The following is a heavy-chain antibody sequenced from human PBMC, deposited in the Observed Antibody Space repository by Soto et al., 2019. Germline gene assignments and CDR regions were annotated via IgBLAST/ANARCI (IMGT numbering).Heavy chain of an antibody. Sequence: ASVKVSCKASGYTFTSYAMHWVRQAPGQRLGWMGWINAGNGNTKYSQKFQGRVTITRDTSASTAYMELSSLRSEDTAVYYCARGRGYYDSSGYYPDAFDIWGQGTMVTVSS. CDR2: INAGNGNT. V-gene: IGHV1-3*01. D-gene: IGHD3-22*01. CDR1: GYTFTSYA. J-gene: IGHJ3*02. CDR3: ARGRGYYDSSGYYPDAFDI.